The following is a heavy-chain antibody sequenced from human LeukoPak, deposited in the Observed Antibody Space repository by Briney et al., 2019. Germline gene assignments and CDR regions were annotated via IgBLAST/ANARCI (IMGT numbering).Heavy chain of an antibody. CDR2: IIPIFGTA. CDR1: GGTFSSYA. CDR3: AREYYDFWSGSKVFDY. J-gene: IGHJ4*02. V-gene: IGHV1-69*01. D-gene: IGHD3-3*01. Sequence: ASVKVSCKASGGTFSSYAISWVRQAPGQGLEWMGGIIPIFGTANYAQKFQGRVTITADESTSTAYMELSSLRSEDTAVYYCAREYYDFWSGSKVFDYWGQGTLVTVSS.